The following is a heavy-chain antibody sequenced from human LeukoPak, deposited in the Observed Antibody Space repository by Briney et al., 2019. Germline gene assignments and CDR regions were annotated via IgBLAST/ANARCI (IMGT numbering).Heavy chain of an antibody. CDR3: AKDSVVVVAATPFDD. V-gene: IGHV3-30*02. Sequence: GGCLSLSCAASGFTFSSYGMHWVRQAPGTGLEWVGFIRYDGSNKYYADSVKGRFTISRDNSKNTLYLQMNSLRAEDTAAYYCAKDSVVVVAATPFDDWGQGTLVTVSS. CDR2: IRYDGSNK. J-gene: IGHJ4*01. CDR1: GFTFSSYG. D-gene: IGHD2-15*01.